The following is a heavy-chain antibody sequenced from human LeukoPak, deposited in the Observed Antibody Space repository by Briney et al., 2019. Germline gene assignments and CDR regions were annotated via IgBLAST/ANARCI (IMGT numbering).Heavy chain of an antibody. D-gene: IGHD6-19*01. J-gene: IGHJ5*02. Sequence: SETLSLTCAVYGGSFSGYYWSWIRQPPGKGLEWIGEINHSGSTNYNPSLKSRVTISVDTSKNQFSLKLSSVTAADTAVYYCARPQWLVEGHWFDPWGQGTLVTVSS. CDR3: ARPQWLVEGHWFDP. CDR1: GGSFSGYY. CDR2: INHSGST. V-gene: IGHV4-34*01.